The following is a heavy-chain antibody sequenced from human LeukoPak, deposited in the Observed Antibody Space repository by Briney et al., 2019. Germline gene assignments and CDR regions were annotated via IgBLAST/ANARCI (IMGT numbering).Heavy chain of an antibody. V-gene: IGHV3-66*01. CDR3: AREVLRYFVNGMDV. J-gene: IGHJ6*02. Sequence: PGGSLRLSCAASGFTVSSNYMSWVRQAPGKGLEWVSVIYSGGSTYYADSVKGRFTISRDNSKNTLYLQMISLRAEDTAVYYCAREVLRYFVNGMDVWGQGTTVTVSS. CDR2: IYSGGST. CDR1: GFTVSSNY. D-gene: IGHD3-9*01.